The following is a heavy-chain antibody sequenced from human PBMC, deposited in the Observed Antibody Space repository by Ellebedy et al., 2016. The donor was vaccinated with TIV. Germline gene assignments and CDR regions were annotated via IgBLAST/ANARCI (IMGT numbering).Heavy chain of an antibody. Sequence: MPSETLSLTCTVPGGSISSYYWSWIRQPPGKGLEWIGYIYYSGSTNYNPSLKSRVTISVDTSKNQFSLKLSSVTAADTAVFYCARHTMDWSDFDYFDYWGQGTLVTVSS. D-gene: IGHD1-1*01. V-gene: IGHV4-59*08. CDR3: ARHTMDWSDFDYFDY. J-gene: IGHJ4*02. CDR2: IYYSGST. CDR1: GGSISSYY.